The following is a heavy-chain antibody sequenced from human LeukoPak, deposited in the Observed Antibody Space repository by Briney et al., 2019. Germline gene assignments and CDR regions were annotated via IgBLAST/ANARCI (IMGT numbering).Heavy chain of an antibody. J-gene: IGHJ5*02. CDR1: RFTFSSYG. CDR2: IRYDGSNK. CDR3: AKGGGPMVRGVRNWFDP. V-gene: IGHV3-30*02. D-gene: IGHD3-10*01. Sequence: PGGSLRLSCAASRFTFSSYGMHWVRQAPGKGLEWVAFIRYDGSNKYYADSVKGRFTISRDNSKNTLYLQMNSLRAEDTAVYYCAKGGGPMVRGVRNWFDPWGQGTLVTVSS.